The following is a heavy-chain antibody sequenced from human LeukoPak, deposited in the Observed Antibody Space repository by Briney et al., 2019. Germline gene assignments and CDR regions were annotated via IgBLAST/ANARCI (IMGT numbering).Heavy chain of an antibody. J-gene: IGHJ4*02. D-gene: IGHD5-18*01. V-gene: IGHV3-30*18. Sequence: GGSLRLSCAASGFTFSSYGMHWVRQAPGKGLGWVAVISYDGSNKYYADSVKGRFTISRDNSKNTLYLQMNSLRAEDTAVYYCAKDGAWIQLRLLSPGIDYWGQGTLVTVSS. CDR2: ISYDGSNK. CDR1: GFTFSSYG. CDR3: AKDGAWIQLRLLSPGIDY.